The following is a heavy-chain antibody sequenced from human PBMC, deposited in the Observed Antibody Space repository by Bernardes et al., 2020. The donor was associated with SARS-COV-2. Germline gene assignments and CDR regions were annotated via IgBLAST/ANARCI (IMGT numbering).Heavy chain of an antibody. CDR2: TSYRSKWNY. CDR3: ARGANYAMGV. Sequence: QTISLTYAISGDSVSSNSAVWHWIRQSPSRGLEWLGRTSYRSKWNYDYAVSVKSRITISPDTSKNQFSLELTSVTPEDTAVYYCARGANYAMGVWGQGTTVTVSS. V-gene: IGHV6-1*01. J-gene: IGHJ6*02. CDR1: GDSVSSNSAV.